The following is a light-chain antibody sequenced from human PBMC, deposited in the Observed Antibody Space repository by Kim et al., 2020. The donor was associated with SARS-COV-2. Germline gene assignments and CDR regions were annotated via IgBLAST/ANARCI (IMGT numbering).Light chain of an antibody. CDR3: SSYTSSSTLGV. CDR2: DVS. CDR1: SSDVGGYNY. Sequence: QSALTQPASVSGSPGQSITISCTGTSSDVGGYNYVSWYQQHPGKAPKLMIYDVSNRPSGVSNRFSGSKSGNTASLTISGLQAEGEADYYCSSYTSSSTLGVFGGGTQLTVL. V-gene: IGLV2-14*03. J-gene: IGLJ3*02.